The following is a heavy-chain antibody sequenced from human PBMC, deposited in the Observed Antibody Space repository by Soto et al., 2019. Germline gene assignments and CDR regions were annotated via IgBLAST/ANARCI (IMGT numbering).Heavy chain of an antibody. CDR1: GFTFSSYA. D-gene: IGHD3-22*01. CDR2: ISGSGRST. CDR3: AKRENYYDSSGFGY. J-gene: IGHJ4*02. V-gene: IGHV3-23*01. Sequence: GGSLRLSCAASGFTFSSYAMSWVRQAPGKGLEWVSAISGSGRSTYYADSVKGRFTISRDNSKNTLYLQMNSLRAEDTAVYYCAKRENYYDSSGFGYWGQGTLVTVSS.